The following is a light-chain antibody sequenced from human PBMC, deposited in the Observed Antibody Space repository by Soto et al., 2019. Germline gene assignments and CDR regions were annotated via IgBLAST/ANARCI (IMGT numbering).Light chain of an antibody. J-gene: IGKJ2*01. V-gene: IGKV1-17*01. CDR3: LQHNSYPYT. CDR2: AAS. CDR1: QGIRND. Sequence: DIQMTQSPSSLSASVGDRVTLTCRATQGIRNDVVWYQQKPGKAPKRLIYAASRLQSGVPSRFSGSGSGTDFTLTISSLQPEGFATYFCLQHNSYPYTFGQGTKLEIK.